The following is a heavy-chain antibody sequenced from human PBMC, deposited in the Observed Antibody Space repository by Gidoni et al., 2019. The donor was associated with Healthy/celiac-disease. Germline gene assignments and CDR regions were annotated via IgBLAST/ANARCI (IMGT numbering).Heavy chain of an antibody. CDR1: GFTVSSNY. D-gene: IGHD6-13*01. V-gene: IGHV3-53*02. J-gene: IGHJ4*02. CDR3: ARGSRYSSSWYRGFDY. CDR2: IYSGGST. Sequence: EVQLVETGGGLIQPGGSLRLSCAASGFTVSSNYMSWVRQAPGKGLEWVSVIYSGGSTYYADSVKGRFTISRDNSKNTLYLQMNSLRAEDTAVYYCARGSRYSSSWYRGFDYWGQGTLVTVSS.